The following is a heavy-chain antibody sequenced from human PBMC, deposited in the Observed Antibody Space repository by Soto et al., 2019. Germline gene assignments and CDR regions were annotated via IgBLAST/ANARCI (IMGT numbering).Heavy chain of an antibody. CDR1: GYTFTSYA. V-gene: IGHV1-3*01. Sequence: ASVKVSCKASGYTFTSYAMHWVRQAPGQRLEWMGWINAGNGNTKYSQKFQGRVTITRDTSASTAYMELSSLRSEDTAVYYCARVSSSGWCYFDYWGQGTLVTVS. J-gene: IGHJ4*02. D-gene: IGHD6-19*01. CDR2: INAGNGNT. CDR3: ARVSSSGWCYFDY.